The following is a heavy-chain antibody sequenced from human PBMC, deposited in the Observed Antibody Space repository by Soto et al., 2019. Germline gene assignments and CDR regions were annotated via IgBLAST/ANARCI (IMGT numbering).Heavy chain of an antibody. CDR1: GFTFSSYA. CDR2: ISISGATT. J-gene: IGHJ1*01. D-gene: IGHD2-15*01. Sequence: GGSLRLSCAASGFTFSSYAMSWVRQAPGKGLEWVSVISISGATTYSADSVKGRFTISRDNSKNTLYLQMNNLRAEDTAVYYCASHFEYCSGGSCYTYFQHWGQGTLVTVSS. CDR3: ASHFEYCSGGSCYTYFQH. V-gene: IGHV3-23*01.